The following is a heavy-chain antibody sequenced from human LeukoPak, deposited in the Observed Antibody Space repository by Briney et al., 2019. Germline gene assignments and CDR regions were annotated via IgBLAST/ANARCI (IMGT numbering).Heavy chain of an antibody. V-gene: IGHV4-30-4*01. J-gene: IGHJ4*02. Sequence: PSETLSLTCTVSGGSISSGDYYWSWIRQPPGEGLEWIGYIYYSGSTYYNPSLKSRVTISVDTSKDQFSLKLSSVTAADTAVYYCARDGDGYHDYWGQGTLVTVSS. CDR2: IYYSGST. CDR3: ARDGDGYHDY. CDR1: GGSISSGDYY. D-gene: IGHD5-24*01.